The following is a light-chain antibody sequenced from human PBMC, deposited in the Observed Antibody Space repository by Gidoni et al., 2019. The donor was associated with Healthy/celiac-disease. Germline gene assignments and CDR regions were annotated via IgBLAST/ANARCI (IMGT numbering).Light chain of an antibody. J-gene: IGLJ2*01. CDR2: GNS. CDR3: QSYDSSLSGSRV. V-gene: IGLV1-40*01. CDR1: SPNIGAGYD. Sequence: QSVLTQPPPVPGAPGQRVTISCTGSSPNIGAGYDVHWYQQLPGTAPKLLIYGNSNRPSGVPDRFSGTKSGTSASLAITGLQAEDEADYYCQSYDSSLSGSRVFGGGTKLTVL.